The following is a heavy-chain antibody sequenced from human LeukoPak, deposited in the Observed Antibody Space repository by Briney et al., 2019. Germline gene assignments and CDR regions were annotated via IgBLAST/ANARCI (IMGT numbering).Heavy chain of an antibody. J-gene: IGHJ3*02. CDR3: AKRRSSGNRGAFDI. CDR1: GFTFSSYS. V-gene: IGHV3-21*04. Sequence: GGSLRLSCAASGFTFSSYSMNWVRQAPGKGLEWVSSISSSGVYIYYADSVKGRFTISRDNSKNTLYLQMNSLRAEDTAVYYCAKRRSSGNRGAFDIWGQGTMVTVSS. D-gene: IGHD3-22*01. CDR2: ISSSGVYI.